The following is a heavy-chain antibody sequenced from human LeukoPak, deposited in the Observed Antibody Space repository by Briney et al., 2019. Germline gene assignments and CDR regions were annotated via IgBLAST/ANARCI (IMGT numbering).Heavy chain of an antibody. CDR1: GFTFSSYE. CDR2: ISNTSSTI. Sequence: GGSLRLSCTASGFTFSSYEMNWVRQAPGKGLEWVSYISNTSSTIYYADSVKGRFIISRDNAKNSLYLQMNSLRAEDTAVYYCAREATGFDYWGQGTLVTVSS. CDR3: AREATGFDY. V-gene: IGHV3-48*03. J-gene: IGHJ4*02.